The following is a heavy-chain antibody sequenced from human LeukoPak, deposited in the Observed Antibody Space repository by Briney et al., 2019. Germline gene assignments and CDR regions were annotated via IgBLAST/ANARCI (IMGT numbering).Heavy chain of an antibody. V-gene: IGHV4-59*01. J-gene: IGHJ4*02. CDR3: ARDSNLPL. CDR2: IYYSGST. Sequence: SETLSLTCTVSGGSISSYFWSWIRQPPGKGLEWIGYIYYSGSTNYNPSLKSRVTISVDTSKNQFSLKLSSVTAADTAVYYCARDSNLPLWGQGTLVTVSS. CDR1: GGSISSYF.